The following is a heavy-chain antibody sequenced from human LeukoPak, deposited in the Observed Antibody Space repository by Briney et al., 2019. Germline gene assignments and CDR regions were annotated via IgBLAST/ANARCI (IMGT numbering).Heavy chain of an antibody. CDR1: GGTFSSYA. J-gene: IGHJ4*02. CDR2: IIPILGIA. Sequence: ASVKVSCKASGGTFSSYAISWVRQAPGQGLEWMGRIIPILGIANYAQKFQGGVTITADKSMSTAYMELSSLRSEDTAVYYCARANWRGYSYGYDYWGQGTLVTVSS. V-gene: IGHV1-69*04. CDR3: ARANWRGYSYGYDY. D-gene: IGHD5-18*01.